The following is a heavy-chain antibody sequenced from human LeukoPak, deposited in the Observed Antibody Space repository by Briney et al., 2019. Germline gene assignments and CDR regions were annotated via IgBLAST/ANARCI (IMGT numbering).Heavy chain of an antibody. Sequence: PGGSLRLSCAASGFTFSSYAMHWVRQAPGKGLEWVAVISYDGSNKYYADSAKGRFTISRDNSKNTLYLQMNSLRAEDTAVYYCARDDYGDYRPGVYYYYGMDVWGQGTTVTVSS. D-gene: IGHD4-17*01. CDR1: GFTFSSYA. CDR2: ISYDGSNK. J-gene: IGHJ6*02. V-gene: IGHV3-30-3*01. CDR3: ARDDYGDYRPGVYYYYGMDV.